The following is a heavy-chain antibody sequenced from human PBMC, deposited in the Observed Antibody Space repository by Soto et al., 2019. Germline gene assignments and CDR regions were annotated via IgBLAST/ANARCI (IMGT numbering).Heavy chain of an antibody. CDR2: MNPNSGNT. J-gene: IGHJ4*02. CDR3: ARGGGGSGWLGGDY. CDR1: GYTFTSYD. V-gene: IGHV1-8*01. D-gene: IGHD6-19*01. Sequence: QVQLVQSGAEVKKPGASVKVSCKASGYTFTSYDINWVRQATGQGLEWMGWMNPNSGNTGYAQKFQGRVTMTRNTSKSTAYMERSSLRSADTAVVYCARGGGGSGWLGGDYWGQGTLVTVSS.